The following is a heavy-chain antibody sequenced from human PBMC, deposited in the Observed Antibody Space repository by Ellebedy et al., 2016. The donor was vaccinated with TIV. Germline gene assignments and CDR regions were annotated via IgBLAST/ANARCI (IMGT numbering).Heavy chain of an antibody. CDR1: GFTFSVFS. V-gene: IGHV3-23*01. CDR2: ISGTTQTT. D-gene: IGHD6-19*01. CDR3: AKDHEAVASHFDS. J-gene: IGHJ4*02. Sequence: GESLKISCAASGFTFSVFSMTWVRQAPGKGLEWLSAISGTTQTTYYAESVKGRFTISRDNSKNTLYLQMNSLRAEDTAVYYCAKDHEAVASHFDSWGQGTLVTVSS.